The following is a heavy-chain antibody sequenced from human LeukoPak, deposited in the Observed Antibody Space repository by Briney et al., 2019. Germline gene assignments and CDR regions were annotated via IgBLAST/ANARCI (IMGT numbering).Heavy chain of an antibody. Sequence: GGSLRLSCAASGFTFNSYWMHWVRQVPGKGLVWVSRINGDGSNPSYADSVKGRFAISRDNAKNTLYLQMNSLRAEDTAVYYCAKGIVSHYGFVFDSWGQGTLVTVSS. CDR1: GFTFNSYW. V-gene: IGHV3-74*01. CDR3: AKGIVSHYGFVFDS. CDR2: INGDGSNP. J-gene: IGHJ4*02. D-gene: IGHD3-10*01.